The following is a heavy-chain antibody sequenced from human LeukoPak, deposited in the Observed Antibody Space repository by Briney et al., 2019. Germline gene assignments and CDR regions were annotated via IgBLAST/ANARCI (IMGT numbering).Heavy chain of an antibody. CDR1: GFTFSSYS. D-gene: IGHD2-2*01. J-gene: IGHJ6*04. CDR3: ARDSIVVVPAAARSGDYYYYGMDV. Sequence: GGSLRLSCAASGFTFSSYSMNWVRQAPGKGLEWVSSISSSSSYIYYADSVKGRLTISRDNAKNSLYLQMNSLRAEDTAVYYCARDSIVVVPAAARSGDYYYYGMDVWGKGTTVTVSS. V-gene: IGHV3-21*01. CDR2: ISSSSSYI.